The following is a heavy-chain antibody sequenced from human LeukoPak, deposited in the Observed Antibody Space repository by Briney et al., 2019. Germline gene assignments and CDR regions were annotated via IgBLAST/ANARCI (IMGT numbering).Heavy chain of an antibody. V-gene: IGHV3-53*01. CDR2: IYSGGRT. D-gene: IGHD6-13*01. CDR1: GFTVSSNY. J-gene: IGHJ3*02. Sequence: GGSLTLSCAPSGFTVSSNYMSWARQAPGRGLEWVSDIYSGGRTYYADSVKGRFTISRDNSKNTQYLQMNSLRGEDTAVYYCASCRIAAAAIDAFDIWGEGTMVTVSS. CDR3: ASCRIAAAAIDAFDI.